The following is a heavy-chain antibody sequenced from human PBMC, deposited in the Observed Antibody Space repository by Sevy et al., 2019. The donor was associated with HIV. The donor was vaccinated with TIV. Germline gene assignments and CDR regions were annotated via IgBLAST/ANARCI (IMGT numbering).Heavy chain of an antibody. Sequence: GGSLRLSCAATAFTFSNYGMHWVRQAPGKGLEWVAVVLFDGSNTYYADSVKGRFTISRDNSKNTLYLQMNSLRAEDTAVYYCAKPPPLEMWELLNWGLGTLVTVSS. CDR1: AFTFSNYG. D-gene: IGHD1-26*01. CDR3: AKPPPLEMWELLN. V-gene: IGHV3-30*18. J-gene: IGHJ4*02. CDR2: VLFDGSNT.